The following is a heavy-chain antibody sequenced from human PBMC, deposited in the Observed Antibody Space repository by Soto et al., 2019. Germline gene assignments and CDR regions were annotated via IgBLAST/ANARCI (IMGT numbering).Heavy chain of an antibody. CDR3: ARHDYGGTGPFDY. CDR1: GGSISRSTYY. V-gene: IGHV4-39*01. Sequence: QLQLQESGPGLVKPSETLSLTCTVSGGSISRSTYYWGWIRQPPGKGLEWIGTIYYSGSTYYNPSLKSPIPIAVDTAKNQFSRKLSSVTAADTAVYYCARHDYGGTGPFDYWGQGALVIVSS. J-gene: IGHJ4*02. CDR2: IYYSGST. D-gene: IGHD4-17*01.